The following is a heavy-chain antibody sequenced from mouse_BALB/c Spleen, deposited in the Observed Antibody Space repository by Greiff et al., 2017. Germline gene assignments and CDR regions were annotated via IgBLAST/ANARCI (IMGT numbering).Heavy chain of an antibody. CDR2: INPSNGGT. V-gene: IGHV1S81*02. CDR1: GYTFTSYY. CDR3: TRSNWDYFDY. D-gene: IGHD4-1*01. Sequence: QVQLQQSGAELVNPGASVKLSCKASGYTFTSYYMYWVKQRPGQGLEWIGEINPSNGGTNFNEKFKSKATLTVDKSSSTAYMQLSSLTSEDSAVYYCTRSNWDYFDYWGQGTTLTVSS. J-gene: IGHJ2*01.